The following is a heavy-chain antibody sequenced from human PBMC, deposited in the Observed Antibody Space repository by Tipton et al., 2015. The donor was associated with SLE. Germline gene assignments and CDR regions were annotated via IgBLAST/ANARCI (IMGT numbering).Heavy chain of an antibody. V-gene: IGHV4-34*01. CDR3: ARYIVVVRYFDY. CDR2: INHSGGT. D-gene: IGHD2-21*01. CDR1: GGSFGDDY. J-gene: IGHJ4*02. Sequence: TLSLTCAVYGGSFGDDYWSWIRQPPGKGLEWIGEINHSGGTNGNPSLKSRVTISVDTSKNQFSLKLSSVTAADTAVYYCARYIVVVRYFDYWGQGTLVTVSS.